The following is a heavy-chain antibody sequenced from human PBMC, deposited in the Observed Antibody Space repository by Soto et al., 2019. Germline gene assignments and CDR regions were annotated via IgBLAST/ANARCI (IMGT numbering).Heavy chain of an antibody. CDR1: GYIFVSQA. Sequence: QVQLVQSGPEMKKPGASVKISCKASGYIFVSQAISWVRQAPGQGLEWVAWISPANSYTHYAQKFQGRVTVTADTSTMTAYLDLKSLRSDDTAEYYCVRWVTAMMGKYYFDYWGQGTLVTVSA. D-gene: IGHD3-10*01. J-gene: IGHJ4*02. V-gene: IGHV1-18*01. CDR2: ISPANSYT. CDR3: VRWVTAMMGKYYFDY.